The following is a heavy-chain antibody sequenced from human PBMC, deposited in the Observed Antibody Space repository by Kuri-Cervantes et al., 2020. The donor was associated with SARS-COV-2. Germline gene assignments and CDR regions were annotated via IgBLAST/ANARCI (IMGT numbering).Heavy chain of an antibody. CDR2: IYYSGST. CDR3: ARALSDLSNVLLWFGEKLRFDP. V-gene: IGHV4-59*01. D-gene: IGHD3-10*01. J-gene: IGHJ5*02. CDR1: GGSFSRYY. Sequence: SETLSLTCAVSGGSFSRYYWNWVRQPPGKGLEWIGYIYYSGSTNYNPSLKSRVTISVDTSKNQFSLKLSSVTAADTAVYYCARALSDLSNVLLWFGEKLRFDPWGQGTLVTVSS.